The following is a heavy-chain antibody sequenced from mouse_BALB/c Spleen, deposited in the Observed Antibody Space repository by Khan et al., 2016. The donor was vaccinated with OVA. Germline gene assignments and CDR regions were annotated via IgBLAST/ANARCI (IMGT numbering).Heavy chain of an antibody. CDR1: GYTFTAYD. CDR2: IYPGDGGT. CDR3: AREGLRWVAMDY. Sequence: VQRQEAGPELVKPGALVKISCKASGYTFTAYDINWVRQRPGQGLEWIGWIYPGDGGTKYNEKLQGKATLTADKSSNTAYMQLSSLTAEKSAGYFCAREGLRWVAMDYWGQGTSVSVSS. V-gene: IGHV1S56*01. J-gene: IGHJ4*01. D-gene: IGHD2-4*01.